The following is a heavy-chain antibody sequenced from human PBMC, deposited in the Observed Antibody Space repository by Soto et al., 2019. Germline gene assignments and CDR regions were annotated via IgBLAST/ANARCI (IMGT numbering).Heavy chain of an antibody. CDR1: GFTFSNYW. V-gene: IGHV3-7*01. Sequence: GGSLRLSCAASGFTFSNYWMTWVRQAPGKGLEWVANIKQDGSEKHYVDSVKGRFTISRDSANNSLYLQMNSLRAEDTAVYYCARDVDIWGQGTMVTVS. CDR3: ARDVDI. J-gene: IGHJ3*02. CDR2: IKQDGSEK.